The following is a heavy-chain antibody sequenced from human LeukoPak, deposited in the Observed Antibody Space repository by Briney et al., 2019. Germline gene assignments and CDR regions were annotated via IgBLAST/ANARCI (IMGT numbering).Heavy chain of an antibody. D-gene: IGHD1-26*01. V-gene: IGHV3-23*01. Sequence: GGSLRLSCAASGFTFSSYVMSWVRQAPGKWLEWVSVISGSGGSTYYADSVKGRFTISRDNSKNTLYLQMNSLRAEDTAVYYCAKEGDGGASAFDIWGQGTMVTVSS. CDR3: AKEGDGGASAFDI. J-gene: IGHJ3*02. CDR2: ISGSGGST. CDR1: GFTFSSYV.